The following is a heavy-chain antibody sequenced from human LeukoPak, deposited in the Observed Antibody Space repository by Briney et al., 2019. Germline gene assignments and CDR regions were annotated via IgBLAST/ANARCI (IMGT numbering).Heavy chain of an antibody. V-gene: IGHV4-34*01. CDR3: AKPLAVSGSYYNRPFDY. D-gene: IGHD3-10*01. CDR2: INHSGST. J-gene: IGHJ4*02. CDR1: GGSFSGYY. Sequence: PSETLSLTCAVYGGSFSGYYWSWIRQPPGKGLEWIGEINHSGSTNYNPSLKSRVTISVDTSKNQFSLKLSSVTAADTAVYYCAKPLAVSGSYYNRPFDYWGQGTLVTVSS.